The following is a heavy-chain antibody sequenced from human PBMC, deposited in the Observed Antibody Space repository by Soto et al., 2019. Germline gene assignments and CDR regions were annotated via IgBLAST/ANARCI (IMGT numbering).Heavy chain of an antibody. CDR1: GHSIGSGGYY. CDR2: TYHSGVT. Sequence: QVQLQESGPGLVKPSQTLSLTCTVSGHSIGSGGYYWSWIRQLPGKGLEWIGYTYHSGVTWYTPYLNRRVNLSVATSMNQLSPQLSSVTDAYAAVYYWARVGRNYDSGVWGGYVEYWGQGTLVTVSS. D-gene: IGHD3-22*01. J-gene: IGHJ4*02. CDR3: ARVGRNYDSGVWGGYVEY. V-gene: IGHV4-31*03.